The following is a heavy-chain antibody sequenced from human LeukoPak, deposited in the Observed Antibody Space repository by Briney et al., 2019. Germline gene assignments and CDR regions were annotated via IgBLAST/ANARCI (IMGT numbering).Heavy chain of an antibody. Sequence: PGGSLRLFCAVSGFTFNNYAMSWVRQAPGKGLEWVSAIGASGDNTYYADSVKGRFTISRDNARNSLYLQMNNLRGEDTAIYYCARDAGNSGYGCDLWGQGTLVTVSS. J-gene: IGHJ5*02. CDR1: GFTFNNYA. CDR3: ARDAGNSGYGCDL. D-gene: IGHD5-12*01. V-gene: IGHV3-23*01. CDR2: IGASGDNT.